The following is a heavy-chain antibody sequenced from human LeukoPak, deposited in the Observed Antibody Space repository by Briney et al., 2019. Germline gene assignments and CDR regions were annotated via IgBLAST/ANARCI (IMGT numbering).Heavy chain of an antibody. J-gene: IGHJ5*02. CDR1: GGSISSYY. D-gene: IGHD1-26*01. CDR3: AKSGGSLNWFDP. CDR2: IYTSGST. Sequence: SETLSLTCTVSGGSISSYYWSWLRQPAGKGLEWIGRIYTSGSTNYNPSLKSRVTMSVDTSKNQFSLKLSSVTAADTAVYYCAKSGGSLNWFDPWGQGTLVTVSS. V-gene: IGHV4-4*07.